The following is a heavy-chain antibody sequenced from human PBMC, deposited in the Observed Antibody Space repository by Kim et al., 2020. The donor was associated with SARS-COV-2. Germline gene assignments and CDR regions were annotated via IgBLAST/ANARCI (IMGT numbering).Heavy chain of an antibody. Sequence: FPGRVTMTRDTSTSTVSMELSSLRSEDTAVYYCAREISSGGTHNWFDPWGQGTLVTVSS. CDR3: AREISSGGTHNWFDP. J-gene: IGHJ5*02. V-gene: IGHV1-46*01. D-gene: IGHD2-15*01.